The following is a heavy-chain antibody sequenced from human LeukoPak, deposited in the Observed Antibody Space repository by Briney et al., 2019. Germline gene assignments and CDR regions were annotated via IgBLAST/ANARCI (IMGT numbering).Heavy chain of an antibody. CDR1: GDSISSYY. CDR2: IYTSGST. D-gene: IGHD3-10*01. J-gene: IGHJ5*02. V-gene: IGHV4-4*09. CDR3: ARQYYYGSGSTFDP. Sequence: PSETLSLTCTVSGDSISSYYWSWIRQPPGMGLEWIGYIYTSGSTNYNPSLKSRVTISVDTSKNQFSLKLSSVTAADTAVYYCARQYYYGSGSTFDPWGQGTLVTVSS.